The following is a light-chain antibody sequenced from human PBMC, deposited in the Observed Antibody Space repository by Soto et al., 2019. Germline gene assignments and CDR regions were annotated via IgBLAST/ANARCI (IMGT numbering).Light chain of an antibody. CDR3: QQYYSAPLT. J-gene: IGKJ4*01. CDR2: GAS. V-gene: IGKV3-20*01. CDR1: QSVGSSY. Sequence: EIVLTQSPGTLSLSPGERVTLSCRASQSVGSSYLAWYQQKPGQAPRLLIYGASSRATGIPDRFSGSGSGTDFTLTISSLQAEDVAVYYCQQYYSAPLTFGGGTKVDIK.